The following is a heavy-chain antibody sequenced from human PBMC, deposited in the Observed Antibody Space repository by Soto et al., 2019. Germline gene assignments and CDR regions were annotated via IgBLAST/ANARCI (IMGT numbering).Heavy chain of an antibody. Sequence: GGSLRLSCAASGFTVSSNYMSWVRQAPGKGLEWVSVIYSGGSTYYADSVKGRFTISRDNSKNTLYLQMNSLRAEDTAVYYCARDRIAAAGYYYYGMDVWGQGTTVTVSS. CDR1: GFTVSSNY. CDR2: IYSGGST. CDR3: ARDRIAAAGYYYYGMDV. V-gene: IGHV3-53*01. D-gene: IGHD6-13*01. J-gene: IGHJ6*02.